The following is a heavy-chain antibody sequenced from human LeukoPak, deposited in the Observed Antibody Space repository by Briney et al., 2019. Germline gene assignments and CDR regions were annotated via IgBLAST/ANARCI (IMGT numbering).Heavy chain of an antibody. J-gene: IGHJ4*02. Sequence: GGSLRLSCSASGFTFSGYAMLWVRQAPGKGLESVSAISNSGGSTYYADSVKGRFTISRDNSDNTLYLQMSSLRAEDTAVYYCARLGLAYGSGSYYPFDYWGQGTLVTVSS. V-gene: IGHV3-64*04. CDR3: ARLGLAYGSGSYYPFDY. D-gene: IGHD3-10*01. CDR1: GFTFSGYA. CDR2: ISNSGGST.